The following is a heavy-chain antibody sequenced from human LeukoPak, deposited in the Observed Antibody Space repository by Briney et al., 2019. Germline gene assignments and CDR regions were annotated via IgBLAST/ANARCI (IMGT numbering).Heavy chain of an antibody. CDR3: AREDTAMVTKSLDY. J-gene: IGHJ4*02. D-gene: IGHD5-18*01. CDR1: GGTFSSYA. CDR2: IIPIPGIA. Sequence: ASVKVSCKASGGTFSSYAISWVRQAPGQGLEWMGRIIPIPGIANYAQEFQGRVAITADKSTSTAYMEPSSLRSEDTAVYYCAREDTAMVTKSLDYWGQGTLVTVSS. V-gene: IGHV1-69*04.